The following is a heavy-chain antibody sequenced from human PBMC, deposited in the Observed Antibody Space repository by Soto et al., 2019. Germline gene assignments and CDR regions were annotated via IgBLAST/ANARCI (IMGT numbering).Heavy chain of an antibody. CDR3: ARSSTIFGVVNYGMDV. V-gene: IGHV3-13*01. CDR2: IGTAGDT. D-gene: IGHD3-3*01. Sequence: VGSLRLSCAASGFTFSRYDMHWVRQATGKGLEWVSAIGTAGDTYYPGSVKGRFTISRENAKNSLYLQMNSLRAGDTAVYYCARSSTIFGVVNYGMDVWGQGTTVTVSS. CDR1: GFTFSRYD. J-gene: IGHJ6*02.